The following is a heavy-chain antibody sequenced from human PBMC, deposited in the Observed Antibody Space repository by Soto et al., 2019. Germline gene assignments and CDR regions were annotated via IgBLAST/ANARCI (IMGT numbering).Heavy chain of an antibody. CDR3: ATHIVATVGAFDY. D-gene: IGHD5-12*01. J-gene: IGHJ4*02. V-gene: IGHV4-31*03. CDR2: IYYSGST. CDR1: GGSISGGGYY. Sequence: SETLSLTCTFAGGSISGGGYYWSWIRQHPGKGLEWIGYIYYSGSTYYNPSLKSRVTISVDTSKNQFSLKLSSVTAADTAVYYCATHIVATVGAFDYWGQGTLVTVSS.